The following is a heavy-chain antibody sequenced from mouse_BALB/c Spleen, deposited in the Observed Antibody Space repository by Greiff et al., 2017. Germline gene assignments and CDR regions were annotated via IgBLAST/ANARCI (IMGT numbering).Heavy chain of an antibody. V-gene: IGHV14-4*02. CDR1: GFNINDYY. Sequence: VQLQQSGAELVRSGASVKLSCTASGFNINDYYMHWVKQRPEQGLEWIGWIDPENGDTEYAPKFQGKATMTADTSSNTAYLQLSSLTSEDTAVYYCNALQLGRFAYWGQGTLVTVSA. CDR3: NALQLGRFAY. J-gene: IGHJ3*01. D-gene: IGHD4-1*02. CDR2: IDPENGDT.